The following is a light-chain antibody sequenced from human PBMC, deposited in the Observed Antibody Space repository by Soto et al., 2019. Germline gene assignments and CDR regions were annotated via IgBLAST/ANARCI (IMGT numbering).Light chain of an antibody. V-gene: IGLV1-44*01. CDR2: TYD. CDR3: AAWYDRVNGVV. Sequence: QSVLTQPPSVSGTPGQSITSSCSGSSSNIGTYTLNWYQHLPGTAPKHLFSTYDQRPSGVADRFSGSKSGTSASLAISGLQSEDEDDYYCAAWYDRVNGVVFGGGTKLTVL. CDR1: SSNIGTYT. J-gene: IGLJ2*01.